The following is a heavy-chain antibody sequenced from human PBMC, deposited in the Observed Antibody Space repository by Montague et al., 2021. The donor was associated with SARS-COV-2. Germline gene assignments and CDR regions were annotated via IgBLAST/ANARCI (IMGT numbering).Heavy chain of an antibody. V-gene: IGHV4-61*02. CDR3: ARGGWGGTDCSSTSYKPYYYYYGMDV. CDR2: IYTSGST. Sequence: TLSLTCTVSGGSISSGSYYWSWIRQPAGKGLEWIGRIYTSGSTNYNPSLKSRVTISVDTSKNQFSLKLSSVTAADTAVYYCARGGWGGTDCSSTSYKPYYYYYGMDVWGQGTTVTVSS. CDR1: GGSISSGSYY. J-gene: IGHJ6*02. D-gene: IGHD2-2*01.